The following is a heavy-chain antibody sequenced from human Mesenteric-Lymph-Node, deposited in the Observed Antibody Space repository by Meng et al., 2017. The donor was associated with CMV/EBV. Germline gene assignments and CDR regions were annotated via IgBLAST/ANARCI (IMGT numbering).Heavy chain of an antibody. V-gene: IGHV3-11*01. CDR2: ISSRADTI. D-gene: IGHD5-18*01. J-gene: IGHJ4*02. Sequence: GESLKISCAASGFTFGDYYMSWIRQAPGKGLEWVSYISSRADTIYSADSVKGRFTISRDNTKNLLYLQMNTLRADDTAVYYCARELGYSFGQAVDYWGQGTLVTVSS. CDR3: ARELGYSFGQAVDY. CDR1: GFTFGDYY.